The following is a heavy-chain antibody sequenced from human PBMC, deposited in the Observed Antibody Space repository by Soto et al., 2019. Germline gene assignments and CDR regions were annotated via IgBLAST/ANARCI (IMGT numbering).Heavy chain of an antibody. Sequence: GGSLRLSCAASGLIFSNYKMHWVRQAPGKGLVWVSRISTDGSITDYADSVKGRFTVSRDNAKITLYLQMNSLRVDDTAVYYCARDTNGLHYWGQGTLVTVSS. D-gene: IGHD2-8*01. CDR1: GLIFSNYK. V-gene: IGHV3-74*01. J-gene: IGHJ4*02. CDR2: ISTDGSIT. CDR3: ARDTNGLHY.